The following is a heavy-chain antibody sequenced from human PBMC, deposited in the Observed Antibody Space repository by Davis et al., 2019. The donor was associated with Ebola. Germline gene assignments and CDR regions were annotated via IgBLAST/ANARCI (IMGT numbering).Heavy chain of an antibody. D-gene: IGHD3-22*01. CDR3: ARDPSPYFYDSSGYFDY. J-gene: IGHJ4*02. CDR1: GFNFDESA. Sequence: SLKISCAASGFNFDESAMHWVRQRPGKGLEWVSGIDFGSGSKGYADSVEGRFPISRDNAKKSLHLEMNSLRVEDTALYYCARDPSPYFYDSSGYFDYWGQGSMVTVSS. V-gene: IGHV3-9*01. CDR2: IDFGSGSK.